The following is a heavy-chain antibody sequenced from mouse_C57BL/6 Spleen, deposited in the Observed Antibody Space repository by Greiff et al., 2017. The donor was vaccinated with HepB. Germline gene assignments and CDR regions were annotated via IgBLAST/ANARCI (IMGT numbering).Heavy chain of an antibody. CDR1: GFTFSSYA. V-gene: IGHV5-4*01. CDR3: ARDYYGSSYSYAMDY. J-gene: IGHJ4*01. CDR2: ISDGGSYT. D-gene: IGHD1-1*01. Sequence: DVKLVESGGGLVKPGGSLKLSCAASGFTFSSYAMSWVRQTPEKRLEWVATISDGGSYTYYPDNVKGRFTISRDNAKNNLYLQMSHLKSEDTAMYYCARDYYGSSYSYAMDYWGQGTSVTVSS.